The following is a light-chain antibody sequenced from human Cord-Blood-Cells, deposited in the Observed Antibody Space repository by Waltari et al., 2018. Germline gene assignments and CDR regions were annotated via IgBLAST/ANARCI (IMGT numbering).Light chain of an antibody. Sequence: EIVLTQSPGTLSLSPGERATLSCRASHSVSSSYLAWYQQKPGQAPRLLIYGASSRATGIPDRFRCSGSGTDFTLTISRLEPEDFAVYYCQQYGSSPYSFGQGTKLEIK. CDR3: QQYGSSPYS. V-gene: IGKV3-20*01. CDR1: HSVSSSY. J-gene: IGKJ2*03. CDR2: GAS.